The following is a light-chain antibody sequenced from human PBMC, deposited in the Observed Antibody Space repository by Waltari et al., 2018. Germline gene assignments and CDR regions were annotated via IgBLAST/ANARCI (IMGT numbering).Light chain of an antibody. CDR3: QQSYSTPYT. CDR1: QRISSY. Sequence: DIQMTPSPSSLSASVGDRVTITCRASQRISSYLNWYQQKQGKAPKLLIYAASSLQSGVPSRFSGSGSGTDFTLTISSLQPEDFATCYCQQSYSTPYTFGQGTKLEIK. J-gene: IGKJ2*01. V-gene: IGKV1-39*01. CDR2: AAS.